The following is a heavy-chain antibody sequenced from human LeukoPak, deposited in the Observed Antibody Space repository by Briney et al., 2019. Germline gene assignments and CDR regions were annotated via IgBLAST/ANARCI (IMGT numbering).Heavy chain of an antibody. D-gene: IGHD6-19*01. V-gene: IGHV4-4*02. CDR3: ARWDPGYSSGWLDY. CDR1: GGSISSSNW. Sequence: SETLSLTCAVSGGSISSSNWWSWVRQPPGKGLEFIWEIYHSGSTNYNPSLKSRVTISVDKSKNQFSLKLSSMTAADTAVYYCARWDPGYSSGWLDYWGQGTLVTVSS. CDR2: IYHSGST. J-gene: IGHJ4*02.